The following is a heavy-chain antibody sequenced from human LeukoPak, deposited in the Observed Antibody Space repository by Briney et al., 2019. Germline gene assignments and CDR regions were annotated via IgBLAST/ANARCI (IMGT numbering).Heavy chain of an antibody. J-gene: IGHJ5*02. Sequence: ASVKVSCKASGGTFSSYAISWVRQAPGQGLEWMGRIIPILGIANYAQKFQGRVTITADKSTSTAYMELSSLRSEDTAVYYCASSPYYYGSGSRYWFDPWGQGTLVTVSS. CDR1: GGTFSSYA. D-gene: IGHD3-10*01. CDR2: IIPILGIA. CDR3: ASSPYYYGSGSRYWFDP. V-gene: IGHV1-69*04.